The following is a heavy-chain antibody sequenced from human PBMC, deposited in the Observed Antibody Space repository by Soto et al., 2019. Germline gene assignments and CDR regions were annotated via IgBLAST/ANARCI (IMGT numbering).Heavy chain of an antibody. CDR3: ASSYGSGYRAFDY. J-gene: IGHJ4*02. CDR2: INPVLSMS. D-gene: IGHD3-10*01. V-gene: IGHV1-69*02. Sequence: QVQLVQSGAEVKKPGSSVRVSCKASGDTFTFYSINWVRQAPGLGLEWMGRINPVLSMSNYAQRCQGRVTMTADKSTSPAYMELSSLRSEDTAMYYCASSYGSGYRAFDYWGQGALVTVSS. CDR1: GDTFTFYS.